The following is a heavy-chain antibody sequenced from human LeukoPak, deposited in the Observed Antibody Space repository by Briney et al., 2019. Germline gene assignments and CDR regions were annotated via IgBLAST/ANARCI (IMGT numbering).Heavy chain of an antibody. V-gene: IGHV3-23*01. CDR1: GFTFSSSA. D-gene: IGHD1-14*01. Sequence: PGGSLRLSXAASGFTFSSSAMSWVRQAPGKGLEWVSSISGSGGSTYHADSVKGRFTISRDNSKNTLYLQMNSLRADDTAVYYCATETIGRHYDYWGQGTLLTVSS. CDR2: ISGSGGST. CDR3: ATETIGRHYDY. J-gene: IGHJ4*02.